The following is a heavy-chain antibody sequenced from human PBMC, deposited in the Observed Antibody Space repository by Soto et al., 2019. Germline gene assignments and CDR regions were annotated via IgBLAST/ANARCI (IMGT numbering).Heavy chain of an antibody. J-gene: IGHJ4*02. CDR1: GFTFSNYA. CDR3: AKSRYADSSGDYYDF. D-gene: IGHD3-22*01. CDR2: IGGRGTSS. Sequence: PGGSLRLSCAASGFTFSNYAMSWVRQAPGKGLEWVSGIGGRGTSSYYADSVKSRFAISRDNSYNTLFLQLHSLRAEDTAVYYCAKSRYADSSGDYYDFWGQGTRVTVSS. V-gene: IGHV3-23*01.